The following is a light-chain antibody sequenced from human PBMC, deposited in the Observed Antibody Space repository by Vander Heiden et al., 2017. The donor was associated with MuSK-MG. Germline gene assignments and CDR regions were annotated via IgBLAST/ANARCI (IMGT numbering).Light chain of an antibody. CDR1: QSVLYSSNNKNY. CDR2: WAS. J-gene: IGKJ1*01. Sequence: DIVMTQSPDSLAVSLGERATINCKSSQSVLYSSNNKNYLAWYQQKPGQPPKLLIYWASTRVSGVPDRFSGTGSGTDFTLTIRILHAEHMTVYYCHEYYGTGSTFA. CDR3: HEYYGTGST. V-gene: IGKV4-1*01.